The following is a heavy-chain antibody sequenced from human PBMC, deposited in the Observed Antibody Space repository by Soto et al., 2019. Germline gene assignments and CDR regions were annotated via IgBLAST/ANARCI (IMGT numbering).Heavy chain of an antibody. CDR3: TRGLERYYFDY. CDR1: GYTFTRHY. D-gene: IGHD3-3*01. Sequence: QVQLVQSGAEVKKPGASVKVSCKASGYTFTRHYMHWVRQAPGQGLEWMGIINPGSGSISHAQKFQGRVTMTRDTSTRTVYMEPSSLRSQDTAVYYCTRGLERYYFDYWGQGTLVTVSS. CDR2: INPGSGSI. V-gene: IGHV1-46*03. J-gene: IGHJ4*02.